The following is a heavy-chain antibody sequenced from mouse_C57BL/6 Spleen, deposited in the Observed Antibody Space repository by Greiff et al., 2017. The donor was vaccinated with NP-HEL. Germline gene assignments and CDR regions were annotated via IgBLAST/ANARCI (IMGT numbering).Heavy chain of an antibody. V-gene: IGHV5-2*01. CDR2: INSDGGST. D-gene: IGHD3-3*01. Sequence: DVMLVESGGGLVQPGESLKLSCESNEYEFPSHDMSWVRKTPEKRLELVAAINSDGGSTYYPDTMERRFIISRDNTKNTLYLQMSSLRSEDTALYYCARQTRDFYAMDYWGQGTSVTVSS. CDR1: EYEFPSHD. CDR3: ARQTRDFYAMDY. J-gene: IGHJ4*01.